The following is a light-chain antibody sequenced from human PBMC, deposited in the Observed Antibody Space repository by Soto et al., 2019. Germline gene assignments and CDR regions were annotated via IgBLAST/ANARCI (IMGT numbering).Light chain of an antibody. CDR2: EVS. V-gene: IGLV2-8*01. J-gene: IGLJ1*01. Sequence: QSALTQPPSASGSPGQSVTISCTGTSSDVGGYDFVSWYQQHPGKAPKLMIHEVSKRPSGVPDRFSGSQSGNTASLTVSGLQAEDEADYYCSSYAGSNNYVFVTGTKLTV. CDR1: SSDVGGYDF. CDR3: SSYAGSNNYV.